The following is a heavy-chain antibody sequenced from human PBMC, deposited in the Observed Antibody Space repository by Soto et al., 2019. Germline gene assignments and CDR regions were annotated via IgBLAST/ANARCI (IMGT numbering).Heavy chain of an antibody. CDR2: IYYSGST. CDR3: ARDKQRDFWSWSPDQYYYYGLDG. J-gene: IGHJ6*02. V-gene: IGHV4-61*01. Sequence: SETLSLTCTVSGGSVSRGNYYWSWIRQPPGKGLEWIGYIYYSGSTKYNPSLKSRVTISADTSKNQFSLKLTSVTAADTAVYYCARDKQRDFWSWSPDQYYYYGLDGWGQGITVTVAS. D-gene: IGHD3-3*01. CDR1: GGSVSRGNYY.